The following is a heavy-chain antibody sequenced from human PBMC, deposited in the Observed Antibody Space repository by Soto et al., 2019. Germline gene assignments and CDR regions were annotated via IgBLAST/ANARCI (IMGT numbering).Heavy chain of an antibody. CDR1: GGSVSSGSYY. V-gene: IGHV4-61*01. CDR2: IYYSGST. Sequence: SETLSLTCTVSGGSVSSGSYYWSWIRQPPGKGLEWIGYIYYSGSTNYNPSLKSRVTISVDTSKNQFSLKLSSVTAADTAVYYCATQYYYGSGSRYYGMDVWGQGTTVTVS. CDR3: ATQYYYGSGSRYYGMDV. D-gene: IGHD3-10*01. J-gene: IGHJ6*02.